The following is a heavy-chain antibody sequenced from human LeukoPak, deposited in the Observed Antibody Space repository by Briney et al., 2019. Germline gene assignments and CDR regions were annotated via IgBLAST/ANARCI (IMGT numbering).Heavy chain of an antibody. CDR2: MYYSGNI. J-gene: IGHJ4*02. V-gene: IGHV4-39*07. CDR3: ARVKDSSGHFDY. Sequence: PSETLSLTCTVSGGSISSSSYYWGWIRQPPGKGLEWIGSMYYSGNIYYNPSLKSRVTISVDTSKNQFSLKLSSVTAADTAVYYCARVKDSSGHFDYWGQGTLVTVSS. D-gene: IGHD3-22*01. CDR1: GGSISSSSYY.